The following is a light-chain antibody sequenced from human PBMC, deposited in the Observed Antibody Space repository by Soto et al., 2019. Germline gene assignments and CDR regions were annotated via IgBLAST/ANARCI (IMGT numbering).Light chain of an antibody. CDR3: QQYYRYPYT. CDR2: AAS. J-gene: IGKJ2*01. Sequence: AIRMTQSPSSFSASTGDRVTITCRASQGISSYLAWYQQKPGKAPKLLIYAASTLQSGVPSRFSGSGSGTDFTLTISCLQSEDCATYYCQQYYRYPYTFGQGTKLEIK. CDR1: QGISSY. V-gene: IGKV1-8*01.